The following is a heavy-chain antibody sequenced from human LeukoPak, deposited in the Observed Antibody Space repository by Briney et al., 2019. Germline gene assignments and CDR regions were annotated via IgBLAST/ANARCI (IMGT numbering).Heavy chain of an antibody. V-gene: IGHV3-7*01. CDR1: GFTFSSYW. CDR2: IKQDGSEK. D-gene: IGHD3-10*01. Sequence: GGSLRLSCAASGFTFSSYWMSWVRQAPGKGLEWVANIKQDGSEKYYVDSVKGRFTISRDNAKNSLYLQMNSLRAEDTAVYYCASGYYGSGSHRNYWGQGTLVTVSS. CDR3: ASGYYGSGSHRNY. J-gene: IGHJ4*02.